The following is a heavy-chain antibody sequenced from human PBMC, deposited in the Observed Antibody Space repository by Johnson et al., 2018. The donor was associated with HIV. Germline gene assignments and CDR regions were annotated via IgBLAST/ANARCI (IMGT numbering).Heavy chain of an antibody. J-gene: IGHJ3*02. V-gene: IGHV3-74*01. D-gene: IGHD6-13*01. CDR2: MNADGKTT. CDR3: AREQELIGERAFDI. Sequence: VQLVESGGGLVKPGGSLRLSCAASGFTFNNAWMHWVRQAPGKGLVWVSRMNADGKTTTYADSVKGRFTISRDNVKNTLYLQMNSLRAEDTAVYYCAREQELIGERAFDIWGQGTMVTVSS. CDR1: GFTFNNAW.